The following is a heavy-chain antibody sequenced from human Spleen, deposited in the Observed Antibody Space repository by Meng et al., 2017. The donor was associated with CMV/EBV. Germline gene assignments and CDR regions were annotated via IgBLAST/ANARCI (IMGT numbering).Heavy chain of an antibody. CDR1: GGSISSRNSY. Sequence: SETLSLTCSVSGGSISSRNSYWTWIRHHPGKGLEWIGYIYYSGNTYYNPSLKSRVTISVDTSKKQFSLKLSSVTAADTAVYYCARVKAYYDSSGSYKGGMDVWGQGTTVTVSS. D-gene: IGHD3-22*01. J-gene: IGHJ6*02. V-gene: IGHV4-31*02. CDR3: ARVKAYYDSSGSYKGGMDV. CDR2: IYYSGNT.